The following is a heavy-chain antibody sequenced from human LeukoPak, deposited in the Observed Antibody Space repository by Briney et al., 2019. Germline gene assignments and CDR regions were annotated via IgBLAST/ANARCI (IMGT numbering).Heavy chain of an antibody. CDR3: ARTYYYDSSAYAPHDAFDI. J-gene: IGHJ3*02. CDR2: ISAYNGNT. Sequence: ASVKVSCKASGYTFTSYGISWVRQAPGQGLEWMGWISAYNGNTNYAQKLQGRVTMTTDTSTSTAYMELRSLISEDTAVYYCARTYYYDSSAYAPHDAFDIWGQGTMVTVSS. CDR1: GYTFTSYG. D-gene: IGHD3-22*01. V-gene: IGHV1-18*01.